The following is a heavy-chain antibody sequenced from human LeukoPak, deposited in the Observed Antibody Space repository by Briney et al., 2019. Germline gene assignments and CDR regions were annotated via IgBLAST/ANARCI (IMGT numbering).Heavy chain of an antibody. CDR2: IFYSGST. CDR3: AGLVVGTATLDY. D-gene: IGHD2-21*02. CDR1: GGSISSSNYY. Sequence: SETLSPTCTVSGGSISSSNYYSGWIRQPPGKGLEWIGNIFYSGSTHYNPSLKSRVTISVDTSKNQFSLKLNSVTATDTAVYHCAGLVVGTATLDYWGKGALVTVSS. J-gene: IGHJ4*02. V-gene: IGHV4-39*01.